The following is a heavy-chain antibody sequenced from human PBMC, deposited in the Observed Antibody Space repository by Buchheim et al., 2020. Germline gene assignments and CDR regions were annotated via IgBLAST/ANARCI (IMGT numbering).Heavy chain of an antibody. Sequence: EVPLVESGGGLVQPGGSLRLSCAVSGFTVSDNYMSWVRRAPGKGLEWVSVIYNDGSTYYSDSVKGRFTISRDNSQNTPFLYMNSLRVEDTGVYYCARDAATVTPPDYFDYWGQGTL. CDR2: IYNDGST. D-gene: IGHD4-17*01. J-gene: IGHJ4*02. CDR3: ARDAATVTPPDYFDY. CDR1: GFTVSDNY. V-gene: IGHV3-66*01.